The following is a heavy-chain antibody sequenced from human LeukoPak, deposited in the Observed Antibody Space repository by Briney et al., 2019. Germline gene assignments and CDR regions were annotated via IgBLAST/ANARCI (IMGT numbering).Heavy chain of an antibody. V-gene: IGHV4-30-4*07. CDR2: IYYSGST. J-gene: IGHJ4*02. CDR3: ARERGYSGYAN. D-gene: IGHD5-12*01. Sequence: SQTLSLTCAVSGGSISSGGYSWSWIRQPPGKGLEWIGYIYYSGSTYYNPSLKSRVTISVDTSKNQFSLKLSSVTAADTAVYYCARERGYSGYANWGQGTLVTVSS. CDR1: GGSISSGGYS.